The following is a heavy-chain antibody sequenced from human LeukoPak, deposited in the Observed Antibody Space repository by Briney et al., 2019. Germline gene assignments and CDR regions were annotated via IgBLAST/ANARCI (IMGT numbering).Heavy chain of an antibody. D-gene: IGHD3-22*01. CDR2: IKTDGSEK. V-gene: IGHV3-7*01. Sequence: GGSLRLSCEGSGLTFSNYWMGWVRQAPGKGLQWVANIKTDGSEKYYVDSVKGRFTISRDNAKNSLYLQMNSLRTEDTAVYYCATYSSLNRREFQFWGQGTLLTVSS. CDR3: ATYSSLNRREFQF. J-gene: IGHJ1*01. CDR1: GLTFSNYW.